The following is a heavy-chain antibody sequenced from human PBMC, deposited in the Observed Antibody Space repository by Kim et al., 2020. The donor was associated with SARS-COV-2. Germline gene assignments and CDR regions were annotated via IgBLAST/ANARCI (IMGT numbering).Heavy chain of an antibody. V-gene: IGHV4-59*01. CDR3: ASGGQAYPNWFDP. J-gene: IGHJ5*02. Sequence: SETLSLSCTVSGGSINSYYWSWIRQTPGKGLEWIGYVHHSGSTNYNPSLKSRVSISLDTSKNQFSLKLSSVTAADMAVYYCASGGQAYPNWFDPWGQGTLVTVSS. CDR2: VHHSGST. CDR1: GGSINSYY. D-gene: IGHD2-2*02.